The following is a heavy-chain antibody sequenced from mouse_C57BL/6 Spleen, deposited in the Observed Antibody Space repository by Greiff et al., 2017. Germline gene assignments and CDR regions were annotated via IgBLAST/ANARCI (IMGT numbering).Heavy chain of an antibody. J-gene: IGHJ2*01. V-gene: IGHV1-80*01. CDR1: GYAFSSYW. D-gene: IGHD1-1*01. Sequence: VHLVESGAELVKPGASVKISCKASGYAFSSYWMNWVKQRPGKGLEWIGQIYPGDGDTNYNGKFKGKATLTADKSSSTAYMQLSSLTSEDSAVYFCARGVAPSYYFDYWGQGTTLTVSS. CDR3: ARGVAPSYYFDY. CDR2: IYPGDGDT.